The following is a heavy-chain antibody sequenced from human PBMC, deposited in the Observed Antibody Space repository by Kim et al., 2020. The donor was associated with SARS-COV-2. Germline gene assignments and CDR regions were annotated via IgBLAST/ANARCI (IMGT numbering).Heavy chain of an antibody. CDR1: GYTFTSYA. V-gene: IGHV1-3*01. CDR3: ARDRAIQLWLTYYFDY. Sequence: ASVKVSCKASGYTFTSYAMHWVRQAPGQRLEWMGWINAGNGNTKYSQKFQGRVTITRDTSASTAYMELSSLRSEDTAVYYCARDRAIQLWLTYYFDYWGQGTLVTVSS. D-gene: IGHD5-18*01. CDR2: INAGNGNT. J-gene: IGHJ4*02.